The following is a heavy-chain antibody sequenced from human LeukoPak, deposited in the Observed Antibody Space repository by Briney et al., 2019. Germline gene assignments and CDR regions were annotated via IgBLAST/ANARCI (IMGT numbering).Heavy chain of an antibody. Sequence: PSETLSLTCAVYGGSFSGYYWSWIRQPPGKGLEWIGEINHSGSTNYNPPLKSRVTISVDTSKNQFSLKLSSVTAADTAVYYCARASHGVYYYYGMDVWGQGTTVTVSS. V-gene: IGHV4-34*01. CDR1: GGSFSGYY. J-gene: IGHJ6*02. CDR2: INHSGST. D-gene: IGHD3-10*01. CDR3: ARASHGVYYYYGMDV.